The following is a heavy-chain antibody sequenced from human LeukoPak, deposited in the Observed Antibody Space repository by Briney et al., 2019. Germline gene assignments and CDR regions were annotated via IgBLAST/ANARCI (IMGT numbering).Heavy chain of an antibody. J-gene: IGHJ4*02. Sequence: GASVTVSCTASGYSFTSYGISWVRQAPGQGLEWMAWISAYNGNTNYAQKFQGRVIMTTDTSTSTAYMELRSLRSDATAVYYCARDPDCSSTRCSESPFDYWGQGTLVTVSS. D-gene: IGHD2-2*01. V-gene: IGHV1-18*01. CDR3: ARDPDCSSTRCSESPFDY. CDR2: ISAYNGNT. CDR1: GYSFTSYG.